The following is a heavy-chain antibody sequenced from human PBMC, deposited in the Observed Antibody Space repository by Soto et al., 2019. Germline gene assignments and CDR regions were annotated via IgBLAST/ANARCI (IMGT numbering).Heavy chain of an antibody. CDR3: ARAKLLWFGELSPYYGMDV. Sequence: GASVKVSCKASGYTFTSYDINWVRQATGQGLEWMGWMNPNSGNTGYAQKFQGRVTMTRNTSISTAYMELSSLRSEDTAVYYCARAKLLWFGELSPYYGMDVWGQGPKVTVSS. CDR2: MNPNSGNT. V-gene: IGHV1-8*01. J-gene: IGHJ6*02. D-gene: IGHD3-10*01. CDR1: GYTFTSYD.